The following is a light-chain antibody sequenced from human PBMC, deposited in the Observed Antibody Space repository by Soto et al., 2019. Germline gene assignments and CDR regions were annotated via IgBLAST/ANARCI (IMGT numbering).Light chain of an antibody. J-gene: IGKJ4*01. CDR1: QSVSSDY. CDR3: QQYCSSPLT. Sequence: EIVLTQSTGTLSLSPGERATLSCRASQSVSSDYLAWYQQKPGQTPKVLIYRASSRATGIPDRFSGSGSGTDFTLTISRLEPEDFAVYYCQQYCSSPLTFVCGTKVEIK. V-gene: IGKV3-20*01. CDR2: RAS.